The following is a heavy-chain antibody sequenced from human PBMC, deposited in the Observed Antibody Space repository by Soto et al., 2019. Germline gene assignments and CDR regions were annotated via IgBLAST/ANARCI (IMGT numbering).Heavy chain of an antibody. D-gene: IGHD6-19*01. V-gene: IGHV2-26*01. J-gene: IGHJ5*02. CDR1: GLSITDSEMG. CDR2: IDSSGEK. Sequence: QVTLKESGPVLVKPTETLTLRCTVSGLSITDSEMGVSWIRQPPGQPLEWLAHIDSSGEKSYRAFLKRRLDISKDTSKSQIVLTITILHPAVTATYYCVWRHLAVAVRPWFDPWGQGIQVTVSS. CDR3: VWRHLAVAVRPWFDP.